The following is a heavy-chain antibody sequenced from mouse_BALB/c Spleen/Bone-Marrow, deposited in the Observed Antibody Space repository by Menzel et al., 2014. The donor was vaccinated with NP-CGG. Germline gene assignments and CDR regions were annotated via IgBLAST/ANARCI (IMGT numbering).Heavy chain of an antibody. V-gene: IGHV3-1*02. Sequence: EVQVVESGPDLVKPSQSLSLPCTVTGYSITSGYSCHWIRQFPGNKLEWMGYIHYSGSTNYNPSLRSRISITRDTSRNQFFLQLNSVTTEDTATYYCTRRGLYYGYAMDYWGQGTSVTVSS. CDR3: TRRGLYYGYAMDY. CDR1: GYSITSGYS. D-gene: IGHD1-1*02. CDR2: IHYSGST. J-gene: IGHJ4*01.